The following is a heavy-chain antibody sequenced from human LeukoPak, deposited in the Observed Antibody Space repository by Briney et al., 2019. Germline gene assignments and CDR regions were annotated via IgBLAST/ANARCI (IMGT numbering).Heavy chain of an antibody. V-gene: IGHV4-39*01. Sequence: SETLSLTCTVSGGSISSSSYYWGWIRQPPGKGLEWIGSIYYSGSTYYNPSLKSRVTISVDTSKNQFSLKLSSVTAADTAVYYCAXXIAILGSKSPRHPYYFDXXGQGTLVTV. CDR2: IYYSGST. CDR1: GGSISSSSYY. D-gene: IGHD3-10*01. J-gene: IGHJ4*02. CDR3: AXXIAILGSKSPRHPYYFDX.